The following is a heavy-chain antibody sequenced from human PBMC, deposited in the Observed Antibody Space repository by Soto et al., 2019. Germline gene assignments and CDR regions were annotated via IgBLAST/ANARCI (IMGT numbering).Heavy chain of an antibody. Sequence: LSCAASGFTVSSNYMNWVRQAPGKGLEWLSIIYSDGTTYYADSVKGRFTISRDNFKNTLYLQMNNLRVEDTAVYYCAILSNWGQGTLVTVSS. CDR3: AILSN. J-gene: IGHJ4*02. CDR2: IYSDGTT. D-gene: IGHD6-6*01. V-gene: IGHV3-53*01. CDR1: GFTVSSNY.